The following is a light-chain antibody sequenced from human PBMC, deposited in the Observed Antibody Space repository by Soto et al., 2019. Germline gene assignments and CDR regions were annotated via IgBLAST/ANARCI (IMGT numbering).Light chain of an antibody. CDR3: MQPLDLPVT. Sequence: ETLLTQLPLSLSVTPGEPASISCGSSQSLLHTNAYHYLDWYLKKPGQSPQLLIYLASYRASGVPDRFSGSGSGTEFTLRISRVEAEDVGVYYGMQPLDLPVTFGQGTRLEIK. CDR2: LAS. V-gene: IGKV2-28*01. J-gene: IGKJ5*01. CDR1: QSLLHTNAYHY.